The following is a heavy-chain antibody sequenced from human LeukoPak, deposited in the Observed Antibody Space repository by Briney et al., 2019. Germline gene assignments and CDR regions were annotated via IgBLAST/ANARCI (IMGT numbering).Heavy chain of an antibody. Sequence: GGSLRLSCAASGFTFSSYAMSWVRQAPGKGLEWVSAISGSGGSTYYADSVKGRFTISRANSKNTLYLQMNSLRAEDTAVYYCAKHGRMTTVVTPPLYWGQGTLVTVSS. CDR2: ISGSGGST. V-gene: IGHV3-23*01. CDR1: GFTFSSYA. CDR3: AKHGRMTTVVTPPLY. J-gene: IGHJ4*02. D-gene: IGHD4-23*01.